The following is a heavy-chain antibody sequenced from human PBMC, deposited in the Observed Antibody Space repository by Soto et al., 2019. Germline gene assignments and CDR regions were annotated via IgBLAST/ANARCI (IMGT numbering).Heavy chain of an antibody. V-gene: IGHV3-64D*06. CDR3: VKIPSQLGLTDFFYY. CDR1: GFTFSSYA. J-gene: IGHJ4*02. D-gene: IGHD1-1*01. Sequence: GGSLRLSCSASGFTFSSYAMHWVRQAPGKGLEYVSAISSNGGSTYYADSVKGRFTISRDNSKNTLYLQMSSLRAEDTAVYYCVKIPSQLGLTDFFYYWGQGTLVTVSS. CDR2: ISSNGGST.